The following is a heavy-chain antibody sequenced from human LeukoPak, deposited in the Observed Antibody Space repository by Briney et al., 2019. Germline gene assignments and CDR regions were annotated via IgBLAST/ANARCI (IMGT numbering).Heavy chain of an antibody. D-gene: IGHD6-19*01. V-gene: IGHV1-2*02. CDR2: INPNSGGT. J-gene: IGHJ4*02. CDR3: ARDGAVAGTAYPEY. Sequence: ASVKVSCKASGYTFTGYYMHWVRQAPGQGLEWMGWINPNSGGTNYAQKFQGRVTMTRDTSISTAYMELSRLTSDDAAVYYCARDGAVAGTAYPEYWGQGTLVTVSS. CDR1: GYTFTGYY.